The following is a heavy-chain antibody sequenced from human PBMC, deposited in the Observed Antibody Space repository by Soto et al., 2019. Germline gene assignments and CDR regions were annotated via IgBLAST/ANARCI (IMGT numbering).Heavy chain of an antibody. CDR2: ISGYNGDT. Sequence: QVQLVQSGAEVKKPGASVKVSCKASGYTFTSYGISWVRQAPGQGLEWVGWISGYNGDTNYTQNLQGRVTMSTDTSTSTAYMEMRSLRSDDTAVYYCAKTLPPPRNFWTGPYYMDVWGKGTAVTVSS. V-gene: IGHV1-18*01. D-gene: IGHD3-3*01. CDR3: AKTLPPPRNFWTGPYYMDV. CDR1: GYTFTSYG. J-gene: IGHJ6*03.